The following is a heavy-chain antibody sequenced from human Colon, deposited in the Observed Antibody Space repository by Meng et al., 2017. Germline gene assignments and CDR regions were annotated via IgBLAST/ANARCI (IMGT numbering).Heavy chain of an antibody. V-gene: IGHV4-34*01. J-gene: IGHJ4*02. CDR3: ARGVDWAKSGNF. D-gene: IGHD3-9*01. CDR2: IHPSGSS. CDR1: GGSFSNYY. Sequence: QVQVRQGGAGLSKPSETLSLTCAVYGGSFSNYYLAWIRQPPGKGLEWIGEIHPSGSSYYSPSLQSRVTITLDTSKNQFSLTLSSLTAADTAVYYCARGVDWAKSGNFWGQGTLVTVSS.